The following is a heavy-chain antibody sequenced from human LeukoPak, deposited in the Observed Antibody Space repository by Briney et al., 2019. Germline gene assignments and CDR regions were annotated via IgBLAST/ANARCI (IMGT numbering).Heavy chain of an antibody. Sequence: PSETLSLTCTVSGGSISSSSYYWGWIRQPPGKGLEWIGSIYYSGSTYYNPSLKSRVTISVDTSKNQFSLKLSSVTAADTAVYYCAGCLTYYYDSSGYYDYWGQGTLVTVSS. CDR2: IYYSGST. CDR1: GGSISSSSYY. J-gene: IGHJ4*02. D-gene: IGHD3-22*01. V-gene: IGHV4-39*01. CDR3: AGCLTYYYDSSGYYDY.